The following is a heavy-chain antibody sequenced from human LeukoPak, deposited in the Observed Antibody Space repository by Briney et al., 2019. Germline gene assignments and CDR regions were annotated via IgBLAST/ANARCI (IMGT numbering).Heavy chain of an antibody. CDR2: ISGSGGST. D-gene: IGHD2-15*01. CDR1: GFTFSNYG. CDR3: AKDTAALLHYFDY. V-gene: IGHV3-23*01. Sequence: GGYLRLSCAASGFTFSNYGMSWVRQAPGKGLEWVSAISGSGGSTYYADSVKGRFTISRDNAKNSLYLQMNSLRAEDTALYYCAKDTAALLHYFDYWGQGTLVTVSS. J-gene: IGHJ4*02.